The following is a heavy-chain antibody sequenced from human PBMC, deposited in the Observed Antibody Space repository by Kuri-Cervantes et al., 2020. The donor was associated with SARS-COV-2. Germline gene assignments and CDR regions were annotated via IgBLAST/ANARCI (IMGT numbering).Heavy chain of an antibody. CDR2: IYYNGST. Sequence: SQTLSLTCAVSGVSVTTFGSYWTWIRQPPGKGLEWVGYIYYNGSTYYNPSLRSRVTISVDTSKNQFSLKPSSVTAADTAVYYCAREYSGSYYVLGLTEYFQHWGQGTLVTVSS. CDR3: AREYSGSYYVLGLTEYFQH. J-gene: IGHJ1*01. CDR1: GVSVTTFGSY. V-gene: IGHV4-31*02. D-gene: IGHD1-26*01.